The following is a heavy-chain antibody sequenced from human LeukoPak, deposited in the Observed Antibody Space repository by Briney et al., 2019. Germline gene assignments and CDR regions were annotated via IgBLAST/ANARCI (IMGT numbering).Heavy chain of an antibody. J-gene: IGHJ4*02. CDR1: GFTFSSYA. CDR3: AKEGDLQQLVHFDY. Sequence: PGGSLRLSCAASGFTFSSYAKSWVRQAPGKGLEWVSAISGSGGSTYYADSVKGRFTISRDNSKNTLYLQMNSLRAEDTAIYYCAKEGDLQQLVHFDYWGQGTLVTVSS. CDR2: ISGSGGST. V-gene: IGHV3-23*01. D-gene: IGHD6-13*01.